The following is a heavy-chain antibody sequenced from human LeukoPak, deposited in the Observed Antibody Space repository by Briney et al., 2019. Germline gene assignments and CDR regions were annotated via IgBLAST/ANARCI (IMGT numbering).Heavy chain of an antibody. CDR2: IKRDGSDK. Sequence: GGSLRLSCAASGFTFSNYWMTWVRQAPGKGLEWVANIKRDGSDKYYVDSVKGRFTVTRDNAKNSLSLQMNSLRADDTAVYYCALTDYGDYDWYFDLWGRGTLVTVSS. V-gene: IGHV3-7*01. CDR3: ALTDYGDYDWYFDL. CDR1: GFTFSNYW. D-gene: IGHD4-17*01. J-gene: IGHJ2*01.